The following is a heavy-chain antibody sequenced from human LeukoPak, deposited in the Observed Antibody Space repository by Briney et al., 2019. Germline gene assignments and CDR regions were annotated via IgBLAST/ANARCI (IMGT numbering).Heavy chain of an antibody. CDR2: ISGSGGST. CDR3: AKCPDYIAARLVWFDP. D-gene: IGHD6-6*01. Sequence: PGGSLRLSCAASGFTFSSYAMSWVRQAPGKGLEWVSAISGSGGSTYYADSVKGRFTISRDNSRNTLYLQMNSLRAEDTAVYYCAKCPDYIAARLVWFDPWGQGTLVTVSS. V-gene: IGHV3-23*01. CDR1: GFTFSSYA. J-gene: IGHJ5*02.